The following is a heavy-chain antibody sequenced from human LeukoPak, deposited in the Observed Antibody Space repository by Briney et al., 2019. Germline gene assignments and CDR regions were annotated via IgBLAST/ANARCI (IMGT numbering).Heavy chain of an antibody. CDR3: ARFYGDRHYSDY. J-gene: IGHJ4*02. CDR2: IYSGGST. D-gene: IGHD4-17*01. V-gene: IGHV3-66*01. Sequence: GSLRLSCAASGFTVSSNYMSWVRQAPGKGLEWVSVIYSGGSTYYADSVKGRFTISRDNSKNTLYLQMNSLRAEDTAVYYCARFYGDRHYSDYWGQGTLVTVSS. CDR1: GFTVSSNY.